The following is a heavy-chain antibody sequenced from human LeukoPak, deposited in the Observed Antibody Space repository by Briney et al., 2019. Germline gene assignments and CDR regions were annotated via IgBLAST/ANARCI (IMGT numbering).Heavy chain of an antibody. CDR1: GVTFYDYA. V-gene: IGHV3-9*01. D-gene: IGHD6-19*01. CDR2: ICWNSGSI. CDR3: AKGFRAGTTSPLAY. Sequence: SLRHSSAASGVTFYDYAMHWGREGPGKGRERGSRICWNSGSIGYAHSVKGRFTISRDKAKNSRYLHMNSVRAEDTALYNCAKGFRAGTTSPLAYWGQGPLVPVSS. J-gene: IGHJ4*02.